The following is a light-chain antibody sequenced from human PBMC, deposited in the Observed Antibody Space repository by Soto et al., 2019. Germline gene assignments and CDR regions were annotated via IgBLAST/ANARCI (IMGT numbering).Light chain of an antibody. CDR3: QHYNNWPLTWT. CDR2: DAS. V-gene: IGKV3-15*01. J-gene: IGKJ1*01. CDR1: QSVSSR. Sequence: ETVMTRSPATLSVSPGERATLSCRASQSVSSRLAWYQQRPGQLPRLLIYDASTRATGIPARFSGSGSGTEFTLTISSLQSEDFAVYYCQHYNNWPLTWTFGQGTKVDIK.